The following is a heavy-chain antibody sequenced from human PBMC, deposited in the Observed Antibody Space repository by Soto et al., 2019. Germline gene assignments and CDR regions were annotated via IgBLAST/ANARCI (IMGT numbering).Heavy chain of an antibody. D-gene: IGHD3-10*01. CDR2: MNPNSGNT. CDR1: GYTFTSYD. J-gene: IGHJ4*02. Sequence: ASVKVSCKASGYTFTSYDINWVRQATGQGLEWMGWMNPNSGNTGYAQKFQGRVTMTRNTSISTAYMELSSLRSEDTAVYYCARAQSSLLWFGELLYTPFDYWSQGTLVTVSS. CDR3: ARAQSSLLWFGELLYTPFDY. V-gene: IGHV1-8*01.